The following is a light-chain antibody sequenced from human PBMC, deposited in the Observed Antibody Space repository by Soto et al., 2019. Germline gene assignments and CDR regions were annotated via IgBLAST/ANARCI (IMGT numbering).Light chain of an antibody. CDR1: QGISSY. Sequence: IQLTQSPSSLSASVGDRVTITGRASQGISSYLGWYQQKPGKAPNLLIYDASTLHSGVPSRFSGSGSGTEFTLTISSLQHDDFATYYCQQYNTYSWTFGQGTKVDIK. J-gene: IGKJ1*01. V-gene: IGKV1-9*01. CDR2: DAS. CDR3: QQYNTYSWT.